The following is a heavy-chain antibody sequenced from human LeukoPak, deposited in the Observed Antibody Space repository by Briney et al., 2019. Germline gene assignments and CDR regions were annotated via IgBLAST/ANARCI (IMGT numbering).Heavy chain of an antibody. CDR1: GFTFSSFE. V-gene: IGHV3-48*03. J-gene: IGHJ5*02. Sequence: GGSLRLSCAASGFTFSSFEMKWVRQAPGKGLEWVSYISSGGSTIYYADSVEGRLTISRDNAKNSLYLQMNSLRAEDTAVYYCARDWDFWSGYYKNWFDPWGQGTLVTVSS. CDR2: ISSGGSTI. CDR3: ARDWDFWSGYYKNWFDP. D-gene: IGHD3-3*01.